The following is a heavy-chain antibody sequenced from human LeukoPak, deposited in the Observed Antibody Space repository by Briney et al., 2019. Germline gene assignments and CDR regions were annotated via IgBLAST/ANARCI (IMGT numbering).Heavy chain of an antibody. Sequence: GGSLRLSCAASGFTFSSYAMSWVRQAPGKGLEWVSAISGSGGSTYYADSVKGRFTISRDNSKNTLYLQMNSLRAEDTAVYYCARDRTKQLWYYYYYYGMDVWGQGTTVTVSS. D-gene: IGHD5-18*01. CDR3: ARDRTKQLWYYYYYYGMDV. V-gene: IGHV3-23*01. J-gene: IGHJ6*02. CDR1: GFTFSSYA. CDR2: ISGSGGST.